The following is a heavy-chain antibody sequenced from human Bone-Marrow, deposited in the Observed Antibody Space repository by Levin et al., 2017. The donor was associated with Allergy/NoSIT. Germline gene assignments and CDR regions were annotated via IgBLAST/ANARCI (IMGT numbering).Heavy chain of an antibody. CDR3: ARERIVGATMFDY. CDR2: VSFSGTT. J-gene: IGHJ4*02. Sequence: SQTLSLTCTVSGGSVRSGGYYWSWIRQPPGKGLEYIGYVSFSGTTNYNPSLKSRVIISVDTSKNQFSLNLSSVTAADTAVYYCARERIVGATMFDYWGQGARVTVSS. CDR1: GGSVRSGGYY. D-gene: IGHD1-26*01. V-gene: IGHV4-61*08.